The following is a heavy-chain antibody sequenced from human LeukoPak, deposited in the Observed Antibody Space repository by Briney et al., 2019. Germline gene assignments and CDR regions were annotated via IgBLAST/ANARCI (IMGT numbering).Heavy chain of an antibody. D-gene: IGHD3-22*01. CDR2: IRSKAYGGTT. Sequence: GGPLRLSCTASGFTFGDYAMSWVRQAPGKGLEWVGFIRSKAYGGTTEYAASVKGRFTISRDDSKSIAYLQMNSLKTEDTAVYYCTRVDDSSGYSPAHFDYWGQGTLVTVSS. CDR1: GFTFGDYA. CDR3: TRVDDSSGYSPAHFDY. J-gene: IGHJ4*02. V-gene: IGHV3-49*04.